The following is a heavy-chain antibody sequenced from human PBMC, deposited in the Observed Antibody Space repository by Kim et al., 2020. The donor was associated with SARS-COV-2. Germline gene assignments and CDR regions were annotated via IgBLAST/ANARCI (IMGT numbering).Heavy chain of an antibody. J-gene: IGHJ4*02. CDR2: ISGGGTT. Sequence: GGSLRLSCAASGFTFSSYAMSWVRLAPGKGLEWVSAISGGGTTYYADYVKGRFTTSRDNSKKTLYLQMNSLRTDDTAVYFCATWGGGVIVVAATEDHWGQGTLLTVSS. V-gene: IGHV3-23*01. D-gene: IGHD2-15*01. CDR1: GFTFSSYA. CDR3: ATWGGGVIVVAATEDH.